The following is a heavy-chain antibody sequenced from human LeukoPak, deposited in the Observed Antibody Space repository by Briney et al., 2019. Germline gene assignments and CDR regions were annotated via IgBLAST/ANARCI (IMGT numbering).Heavy chain of an antibody. CDR1: GFTVSSNY. J-gene: IGHJ4*02. CDR3: ATSPLAGS. CDR2: VYSVGST. Sequence: GGSLSLSCVASGFTVSSNYMTWVRQAPGKGLEWVSVVYSVGSTYYADSVRGRFTISRDNSKNTLYLQMNSLRAEDTAVYYCATSPLAGSWGQGTLVAVSS. D-gene: IGHD3-10*01. V-gene: IGHV3-53*01.